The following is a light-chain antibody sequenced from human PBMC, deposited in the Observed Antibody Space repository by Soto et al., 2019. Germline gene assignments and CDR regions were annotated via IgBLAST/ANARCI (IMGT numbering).Light chain of an antibody. CDR2: DVS. V-gene: IGLV2-14*01. CDR1: SSDIGGYNY. CDR3: SSYAGSKNFIL. Sequence: QSALTQPASVSGSPGQSITISCTGTSSDIGGYNYVSWYRQHPGKAPKLIIYDVSDRPSGVSNRFSGSKSGNTASLTISGLQADDEADYFCSSYAGSKNFILFGGGTKLTVL. J-gene: IGLJ2*01.